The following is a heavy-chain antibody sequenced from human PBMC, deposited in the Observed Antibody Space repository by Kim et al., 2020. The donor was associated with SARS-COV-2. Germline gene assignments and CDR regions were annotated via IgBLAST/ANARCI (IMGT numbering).Heavy chain of an antibody. J-gene: IGHJ3*01. Sequence: SETLSLTCTVSGASISTTNYYWGWIRQSPGKGLEWIGTIYYSGTTYYNPSFESRVTISVDTSRNQFSLKLSSVTAADTAVYYCARRPPGVSVRSMDVWGQGTMVTVSS. D-gene: IGHD4-4*01. V-gene: IGHV4-39*01. CDR2: IYYSGTT. CDR3: ARRPPGVSVRSMDV. CDR1: GASISTTNYY.